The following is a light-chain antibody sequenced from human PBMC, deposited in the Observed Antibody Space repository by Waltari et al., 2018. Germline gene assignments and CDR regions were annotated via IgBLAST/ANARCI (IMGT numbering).Light chain of an antibody. Sequence: QLVLTQSPSASASLGASVKLTCTLDSGHSSNIVAWLQQQPEKGPRYLMKINSDGSHSKGDEIPDRFSGSSSGAGRYLTISSGQSEDEADYYCQTGGHGTWVFGGGTKLSVL. CDR2: INSDGSH. CDR3: QTGGHGTWV. J-gene: IGLJ3*02. CDR1: SGHSSNI. V-gene: IGLV4-69*01.